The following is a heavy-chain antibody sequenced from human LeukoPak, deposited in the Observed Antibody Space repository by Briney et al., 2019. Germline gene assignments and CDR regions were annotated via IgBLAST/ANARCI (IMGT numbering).Heavy chain of an antibody. V-gene: IGHV4-4*02. CDR1: GGSISSSNW. CDR2: IYHSGST. D-gene: IGHD2-2*01. Sequence: SETLSLTCAVSGGSISSSNWWSWVRQPPGKGLEWIGEIYHSGSTNYNPSLKSRVTISVDTSKNQFSLELSSVTAADTAVYYCARGRYQVEYYYYYYGMDVWGQGTTVTVSS. J-gene: IGHJ6*02. CDR3: ARGRYQVEYYYYYYGMDV.